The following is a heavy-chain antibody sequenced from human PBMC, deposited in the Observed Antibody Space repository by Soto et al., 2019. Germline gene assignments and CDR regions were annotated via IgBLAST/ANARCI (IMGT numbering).Heavy chain of an antibody. V-gene: IGHV1-69*12. CDR3: ARGELDTAFVPDGMDV. D-gene: IGHD5-18*01. Sequence: QVQLVQSGAEVKKPGSSVKVSCKASGGTFSSYAISWVRQAPGQGLEWMGGIIPIFGTANYAQKFQGRVTITADESTSTAYMELSSLRSEDTAVYYCARGELDTAFVPDGMDVWGQGPTVTVSS. CDR1: GGTFSSYA. CDR2: IIPIFGTA. J-gene: IGHJ6*02.